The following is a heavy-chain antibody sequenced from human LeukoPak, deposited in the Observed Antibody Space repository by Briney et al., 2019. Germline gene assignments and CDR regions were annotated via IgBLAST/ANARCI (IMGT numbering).Heavy chain of an antibody. Sequence: PSETLSLTCTVSGGFITSSFYWSWIRQSPEKGLEWIGYIYNSGGTKYNPSLKSRLTISVDTSKNQFSLNLSSVTAADTAVYYCARASVLLSADYWGQGTLVTVSS. J-gene: IGHJ4*02. CDR1: GGFITSSFY. D-gene: IGHD3-16*01. CDR2: IYNSGGT. CDR3: ARASVLLSADY. V-gene: IGHV4-59*01.